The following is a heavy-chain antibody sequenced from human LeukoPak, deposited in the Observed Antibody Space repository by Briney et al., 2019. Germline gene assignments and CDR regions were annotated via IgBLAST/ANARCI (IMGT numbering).Heavy chain of an antibody. D-gene: IGHD4-17*01. CDR3: ARGSEVTTLDYFDY. CDR2: ISAYNGNT. J-gene: IGHJ4*02. Sequence: ASVKVSCKASGGTFSEDVITWVRQAPGQRPEWMGWISAYNGNTNYAQKLQGRVTMTTDTSTSTAYMELRSLRSDDTAVYYCARGSEVTTLDYFDYWGQGTLVTVSS. V-gene: IGHV1-18*01. CDR1: GGTFSEDV.